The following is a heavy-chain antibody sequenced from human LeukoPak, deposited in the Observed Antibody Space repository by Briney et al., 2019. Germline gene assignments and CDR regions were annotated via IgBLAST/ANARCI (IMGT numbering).Heavy chain of an antibody. CDR3: ARGLSGTVVRRPDY. CDR1: GGSFSGYY. J-gene: IGHJ4*02. V-gene: IGHV4-34*01. CDR2: INHSGST. D-gene: IGHD4-23*01. Sequence: SENLSFTCAVYGGSFSGYYWRWIRPPPGQGLEWIGEINHSGSTNYNPSLKSRVTISGDTSKNQCSLKVRSVTAADTAVYYCARGLSGTVVRRPDYWGQGTLVTVSS.